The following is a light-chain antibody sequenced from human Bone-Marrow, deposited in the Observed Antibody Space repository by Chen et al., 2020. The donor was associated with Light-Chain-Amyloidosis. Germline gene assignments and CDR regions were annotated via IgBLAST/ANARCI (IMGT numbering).Light chain of an antibody. CDR3: QVWDRSSDRPV. Sequence: SYVLTQPSSVSVAPGQTATIACGGNNIRSTSVHWYQQTPGQAPLLVVYDDSDRPAGIPERLPGSNSGNTATLTISRGEAGDEADYYCQVWDRSSDRPVFGGGTKLTVL. V-gene: IGLV3-21*02. J-gene: IGLJ3*02. CDR1: NIRSTS. CDR2: DDS.